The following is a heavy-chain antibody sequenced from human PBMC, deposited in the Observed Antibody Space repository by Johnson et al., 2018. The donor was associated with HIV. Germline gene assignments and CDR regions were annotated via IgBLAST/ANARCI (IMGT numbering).Heavy chain of an antibody. J-gene: IGHJ3*02. CDR2: ISSSGSII. CDR1: GFTFSSYA. V-gene: IGHV3-48*01. D-gene: IGHD6-6*01. CDR3: AKQQLVPDDAFDI. Sequence: VQLVESGGGLVQPGGSLRLSCAAYGFTFSSYAMSWVRQAPGKGLEWVSYISSSGSIIYYADSVKGRFTISRDNSKNTLYLQMNSLRAEDTAVYYCAKQQLVPDDAFDIWGQGTMVTVSS.